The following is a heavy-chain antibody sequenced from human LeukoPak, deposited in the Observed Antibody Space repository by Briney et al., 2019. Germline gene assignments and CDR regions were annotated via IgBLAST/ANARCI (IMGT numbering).Heavy chain of an antibody. V-gene: IGHV4-59*12. CDR1: GGFNSRYY. D-gene: IGHD6-25*01. Sequence: PSETLSLACSVSGGFNSRYYWSWVRQPLGKGLEWLGHIFYSGHSNYNASLTSRIRMSVDTSKAQFSLELASVIAADTAVYYCARIDPLGFSAQGGPGILVTVSS. CDR2: IFYSGHS. J-gene: IGHJ4*02. CDR3: ARIDPLGFSAQ.